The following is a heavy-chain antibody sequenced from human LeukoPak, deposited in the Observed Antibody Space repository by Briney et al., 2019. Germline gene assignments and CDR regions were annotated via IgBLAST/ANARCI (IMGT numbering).Heavy chain of an antibody. CDR2: IRGDGTIK. CDR1: GLTFSGFE. V-gene: IGHV3-48*03. J-gene: IGHJ4*02. D-gene: IGHD5-24*01. CDR3: ARRFRD. Sequence: GGSLRLSCVGSGLTFSGFEMNWVRQAPGKGLEWVSYIRGDGTIKTYADSVKGRFTISRDNAKNSLYLQMNSLRAEDTGIYYCARRFRDWGQGTLVTVPS.